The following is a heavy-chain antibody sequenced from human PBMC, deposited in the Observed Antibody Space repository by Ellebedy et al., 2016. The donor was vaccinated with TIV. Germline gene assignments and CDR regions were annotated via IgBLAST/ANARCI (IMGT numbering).Heavy chain of an antibody. Sequence: PGGSLRLSCAASRFIFSSYAMHWVRQAPGKGLEWVAVSSYDGSNKYYADSVKGRFTISRDNSKNMLYLQMNSLRAEDTAVYYCARDGVLRTFDSLSHLYYFDYWGQGTLVTVSS. J-gene: IGHJ4*02. CDR2: SSYDGSNK. CDR1: RFIFSSYA. D-gene: IGHD3-9*01. V-gene: IGHV3-30*04. CDR3: ARDGVLRTFDSLSHLYYFDY.